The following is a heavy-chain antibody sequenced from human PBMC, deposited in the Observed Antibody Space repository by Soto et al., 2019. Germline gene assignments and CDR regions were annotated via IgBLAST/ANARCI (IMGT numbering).Heavy chain of an antibody. CDR2: ISSSSSYI. D-gene: IGHD3-22*01. CDR1: GFAFSSYS. CDR3: ARDCQKXYYYDSSGYPLRNWFDP. J-gene: IGHJ5*02. V-gene: IGHV3-21*01. Sequence: GGSLRLSCAASGFAFSSYSMNWVRQAPGKGLEWVSSISSSSSYIYYADSVKGRFTISRDNAKNSLYLQMNSLRAEDTAVYYCARDCQKXYYYDSSGYPLRNWFDPWGQGTLVTVSS.